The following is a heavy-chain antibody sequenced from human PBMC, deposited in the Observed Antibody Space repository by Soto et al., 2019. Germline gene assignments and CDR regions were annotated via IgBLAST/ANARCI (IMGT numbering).Heavy chain of an antibody. CDR3: ANDYGDYTDAFDI. D-gene: IGHD4-17*01. Sequence: GGSLRLACAASGVTVSSYAVGWVRKAPGKGLEWVSAISGSGGSTYYADSVKGRFTISRDNSKNTLYLQMNSLRAEDTAVYYCANDYGDYTDAFDIWGQGTMVTVSS. CDR1: GVTVSSYA. J-gene: IGHJ3*02. CDR2: ISGSGGST. V-gene: IGHV3-23*01.